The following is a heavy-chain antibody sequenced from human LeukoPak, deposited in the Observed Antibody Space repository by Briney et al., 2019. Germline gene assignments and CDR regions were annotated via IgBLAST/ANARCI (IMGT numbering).Heavy chain of an antibody. J-gene: IGHJ1*01. D-gene: IGHD2-2*02. CDR3: ASRCGSTSCYTGFQH. CDR2: TIPIFGTA. V-gene: IGHV1-69*13. Sequence: ASVKVSCKASGGTFSSYAISWVRQAPGQGLEWMGGTIPIFGTANYAQKFQGRVTITADESTSTAYMELSSLRSEDTAVYYCASRCGSTSCYTGFQHWGQGTLVTVSS. CDR1: GGTFSSYA.